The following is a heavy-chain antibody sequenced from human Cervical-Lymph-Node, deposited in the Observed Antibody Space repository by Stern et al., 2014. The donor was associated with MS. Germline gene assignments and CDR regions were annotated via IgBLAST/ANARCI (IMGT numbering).Heavy chain of an antibody. CDR1: GFTFNNYA. CDR3: ARDYDSYDSSGIYYVRYFFDS. Sequence: VQLVESGGGVVQPGRSLRLSCAASGFTFNNYAMHWVRQAPGKGLEWVAVIWSDGKDKYYADSVKGRFTITRDNSKNTVYLQLDSLRAEDTGIYYCARDYDSYDSSGIYYVRYFFDSWGQGSLVTVSS. D-gene: IGHD3-22*01. CDR2: IWSDGKDK. J-gene: IGHJ4*02. V-gene: IGHV3-33*01.